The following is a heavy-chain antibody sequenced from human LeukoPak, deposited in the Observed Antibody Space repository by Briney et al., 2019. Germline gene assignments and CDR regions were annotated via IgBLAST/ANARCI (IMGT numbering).Heavy chain of an antibody. V-gene: IGHV3-48*03. Sequence: GGSLRLSCAASGFTFSSYEMNWVRQAPGKGLEWVSYISSSGSTIYYADSVKGRFTISRDNAKNSLYLQMNSLRAEDTAVYYCARVGYCSGGSCWDLDYWGQGTLVTVPS. CDR1: GFTFSSYE. CDR3: ARVGYCSGGSCWDLDY. CDR2: ISSSGSTI. J-gene: IGHJ4*02. D-gene: IGHD2-15*01.